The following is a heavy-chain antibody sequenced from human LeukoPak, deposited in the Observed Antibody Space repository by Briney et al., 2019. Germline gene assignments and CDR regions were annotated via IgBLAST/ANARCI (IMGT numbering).Heavy chain of an antibody. CDR1: GFTFSSYS. D-gene: IGHD3-10*01. Sequence: PGGSLRLSCAASGFTFSSYSMKWVRQAPGKGLEWVSHISSSSSTIYYTDSVKGRFTISRDNAKNSLYLQMNSLRAEDTAVYYCARDSPIHYYGSGSYPNYWYFDLWGRGTLVTVSS. V-gene: IGHV3-48*01. CDR2: ISSSSSTI. J-gene: IGHJ2*01. CDR3: ARDSPIHYYGSGSYPNYWYFDL.